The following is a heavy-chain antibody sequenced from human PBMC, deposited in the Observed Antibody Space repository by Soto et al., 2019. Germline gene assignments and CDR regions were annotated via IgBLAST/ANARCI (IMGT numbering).Heavy chain of an antibody. V-gene: IGHV1-18*01. J-gene: IGHJ6*03. CDR2: ISAYNGNT. CDR3: ARETGTISNYYYYYYMDV. CDR1: GYTFTSYG. Sequence: GASVKVSCKASGYTFTSYGISWVRQAPGQGLEWMGWISAYNGNTNYAQKLQGRVTMTTDTSTSTAYMELRSLRSDDTAVYYCARETGTISNYYYYYYMDVWGKGTTVT. D-gene: IGHD1-1*01.